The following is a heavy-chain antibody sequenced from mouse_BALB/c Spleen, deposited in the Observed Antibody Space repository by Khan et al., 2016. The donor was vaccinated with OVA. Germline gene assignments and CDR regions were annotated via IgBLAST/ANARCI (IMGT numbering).Heavy chain of an antibody. CDR3: ARDSNFDY. CDR1: GFTFSRFG. J-gene: IGHJ2*01. V-gene: IGHV5-17*02. Sequence: EVELVESGGGLVQPGGSRKLSCAASGFTFSRFGTHWVRQAPEKGLEWVAYISSGSSTIYYADTVKGRFTISRDNPKNTLFLQMTSLRSEDTAMYYCARDSNFDYWGQGTTLTVSS. CDR2: ISSGSSTI.